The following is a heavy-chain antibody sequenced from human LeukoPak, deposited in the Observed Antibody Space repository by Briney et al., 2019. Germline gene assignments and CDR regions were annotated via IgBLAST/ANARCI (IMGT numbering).Heavy chain of an antibody. D-gene: IGHD1-26*01. CDR1: GGSFSGYY. CDR2: INHSGST. Sequence: ETLSLTCAVYGGSFSGYYWSWIRQPPGKGLEWIGEINHSGSTNYNPSLKSRVTISVDTSKNQFSLKLSSVTAADTAVYYCARSYGGIVGAEAFDIWGQGTMVTVSS. CDR3: ARSYGGIVGAEAFDI. V-gene: IGHV4-34*01. J-gene: IGHJ3*02.